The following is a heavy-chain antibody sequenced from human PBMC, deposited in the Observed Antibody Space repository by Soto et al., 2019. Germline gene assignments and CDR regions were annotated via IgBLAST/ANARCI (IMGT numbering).Heavy chain of an antibody. V-gene: IGHV3-21*01. CDR3: ARDLNGYTILFDC. Sequence: PGGSLRLSCAASGFTFSRSSMNWVRQTPGKGLEWVSSISSGSSFIYYADSVKGRFTISRDNAKSSLYLRMNSLRAEDTGIYYCARDLNGYTILFDCWGQGALVTVSS. J-gene: IGHJ4*02. D-gene: IGHD5-12*01. CDR2: ISSGSSFI. CDR1: GFTFSRSS.